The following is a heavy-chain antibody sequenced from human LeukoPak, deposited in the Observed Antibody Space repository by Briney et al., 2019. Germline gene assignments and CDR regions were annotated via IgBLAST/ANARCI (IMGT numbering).Heavy chain of an antibody. Sequence: GGSLRLSCAASGFTFSSYGMHWVRQAPGKGLEWVAVISYDGSNKYYADSVKGRFSISRDNTKNSLNLQMNSLRAEDTAVYYCASVLWFGGIFFDYWGQGMLVTVSS. CDR1: GFTFSSYG. V-gene: IGHV3-30*03. CDR2: ISYDGSNK. J-gene: IGHJ4*02. CDR3: ASVLWFGGIFFDY. D-gene: IGHD3-10*01.